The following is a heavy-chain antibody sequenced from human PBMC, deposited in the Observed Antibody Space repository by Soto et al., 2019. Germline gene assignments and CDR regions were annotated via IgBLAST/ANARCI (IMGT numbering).Heavy chain of an antibody. J-gene: IGHJ5*02. V-gene: IGHV1-2*02. CDR1: GYTFTGYF. CDR3: ARGGGTILAPLP. Sequence: QVPLEQSGAEVKKPGASVKVSCKASGYTFTGYFMHWVRQAPGQGLEWMGWINPNSGATKYAQKFQGRVTLSRDTSISTAYMELSGLRSDDTAVYYCARGGGTILAPLPWGQGTLVTVSS. CDR2: INPNSGAT. D-gene: IGHD3-3*01.